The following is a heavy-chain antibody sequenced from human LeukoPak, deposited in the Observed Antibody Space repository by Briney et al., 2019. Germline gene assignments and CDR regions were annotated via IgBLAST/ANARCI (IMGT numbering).Heavy chain of an antibody. CDR1: GFTFSSYS. CDR3: ARDLRNSSPA. V-gene: IGHV3-21*01. J-gene: IGHJ5*02. Sequence: GGCLRLSCAASGFTFSSYSMNWVRQAPGKGLEWVSSINSSSSYIYYADSVKGRFTISRDNAKNSLYLQMNSLRAEDTAVYYCARDLRNSSPAWGQGTLVTVSS. D-gene: IGHD6-19*01. CDR2: INSSSSYI.